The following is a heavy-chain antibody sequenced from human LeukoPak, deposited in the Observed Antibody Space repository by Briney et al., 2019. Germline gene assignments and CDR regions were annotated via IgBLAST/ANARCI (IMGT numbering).Heavy chain of an antibody. CDR2: ISNSGST. V-gene: IGHV4-31*03. D-gene: IGHD1-1*01. J-gene: IGHJ4*02. CDR1: GGSISSGGYF. Sequence: SETLSLTCTVSGGSISSGGYFWSWIRQHPGKGLEWVGYISNSGSTSYNPSLKSRVTLSVDTSKNQFSLKLSSVTAADTAVYYCARADNWNAFEYWGQRTLVPVSS. CDR3: ARADNWNAFEY.